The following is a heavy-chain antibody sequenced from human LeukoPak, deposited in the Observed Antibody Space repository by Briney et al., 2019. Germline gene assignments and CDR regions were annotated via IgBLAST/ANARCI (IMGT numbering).Heavy chain of an antibody. V-gene: IGHV1-69*13. Sequence: ASVKVSCKASGGTFSSYAISWVRQAPGQGLEWMGGLIPIFGTANYAQKFQGRVTITADESTSTAYMELSSLRSEDTAVYYCASCGGDCYGAGSYYYYMDVWGKGTTVTVSS. CDR3: ASCGGDCYGAGSYYYYMDV. J-gene: IGHJ6*03. CDR1: GGTFSSYA. D-gene: IGHD2-21*01. CDR2: LIPIFGTA.